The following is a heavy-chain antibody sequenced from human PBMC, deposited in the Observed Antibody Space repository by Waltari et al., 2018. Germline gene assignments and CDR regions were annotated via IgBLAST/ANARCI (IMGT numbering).Heavy chain of an antibody. Sequence: QVQLQQWGAGLLKPSETLSLTCAVYGGSFRGYYWTWTRHPPGKGRGWIGEINHSGSTNYNPSLKSRVTISVDTSKNQFSLKLSSVTAADTAVYHCARARGAITYYYDSSGYYFDYWGQGTLVTVSS. D-gene: IGHD3-22*01. CDR1: GGSFRGYY. CDR2: INHSGST. CDR3: ARARGAITYYYDSSGYYFDY. V-gene: IGHV4-34*01. J-gene: IGHJ4*02.